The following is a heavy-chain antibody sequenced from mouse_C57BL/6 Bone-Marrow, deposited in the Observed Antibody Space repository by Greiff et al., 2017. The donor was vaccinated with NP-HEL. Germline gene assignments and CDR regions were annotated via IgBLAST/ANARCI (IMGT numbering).Heavy chain of an antibody. J-gene: IGHJ1*03. CDR1: GFTFSSYG. CDR3: ARRGDGYPWYFDV. D-gene: IGHD2-3*01. Sequence: EVKLLESGGDLVKPGGSLKLSCAASGFTFSSYGMSWVRQTPDKRLEWVATISSGGSYTYYPDSVKGRFTISRDNAKNTLYLQMSSLKSEDTAMYYCARRGDGYPWYFDVWGTGTTVTVSS. V-gene: IGHV5-6*02. CDR2: ISSGGSYT.